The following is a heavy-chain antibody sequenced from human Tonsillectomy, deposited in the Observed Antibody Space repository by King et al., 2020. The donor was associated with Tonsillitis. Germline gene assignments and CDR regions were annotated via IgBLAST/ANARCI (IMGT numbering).Heavy chain of an antibody. J-gene: IGHJ4*02. CDR2: INHIGST. Sequence: VQLQQWGAGLLKPSETLSLTCGVAGGSFSGYYWTWIRQPPGKGLEWIGEINHIGSTNYNPSLKRRVTISVDTSKNQFSLQLSSLTAAETAIYYCARGQYSYGCDYWGQGTLVTVSS. CDR3: ARGQYSYGCDY. D-gene: IGHD5-18*01. V-gene: IGHV4-34*01. CDR1: GGSFSGYY.